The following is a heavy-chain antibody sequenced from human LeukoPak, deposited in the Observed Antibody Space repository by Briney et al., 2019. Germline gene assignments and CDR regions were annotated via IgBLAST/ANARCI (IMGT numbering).Heavy chain of an antibody. CDR1: GFTFSSYA. Sequence: PGGFLRLSCAASGFTFSSYAMSWVRQAPGKGLEWVSAISGSGGSTYYADSVKGRFTISRDNSKNTLYLQMNSLRAEDTAVYYCAKGSPGYSYGYGDYWGQGTLVTVSS. CDR3: AKGSPGYSYGYGDY. V-gene: IGHV3-23*01. D-gene: IGHD5-18*01. CDR2: ISGSGGST. J-gene: IGHJ4*02.